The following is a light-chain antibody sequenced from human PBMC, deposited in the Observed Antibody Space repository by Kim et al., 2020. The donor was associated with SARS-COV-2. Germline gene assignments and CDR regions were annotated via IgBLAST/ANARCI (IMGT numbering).Light chain of an antibody. CDR1: SGHSSYA. Sequence: QAVVIQSPSASASLGASVKLTCTLSSGHSSYAIAWHQQQPEKGPRYLMKLNSDGSHSKGDGIPDRFSGSSSGAERYLTISSLQSEDEADYYCQTWGTGTVVFGGGTQLTDL. J-gene: IGLJ2*01. CDR3: QTWGTGTVV. V-gene: IGLV4-69*01. CDR2: LNSDGSH.